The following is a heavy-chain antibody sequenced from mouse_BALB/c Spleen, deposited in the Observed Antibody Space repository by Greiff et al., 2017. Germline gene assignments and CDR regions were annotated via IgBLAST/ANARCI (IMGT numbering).Heavy chain of an antibody. Sequence: QVQLQQSGAELAKPGASVKMSCKASGYTFTSYCMHWVKQRPGQGLEWIGYINPSTGYTEYNQKFKDKATLTADKSSSTAYMQLSSLTSEDSAVYYCERCGGYSYAMDYWGQGTSVTVSS. CDR2: INPSTGYT. CDR1: GYTFTSYC. V-gene: IGHV1-7*01. J-gene: IGHJ4*01. D-gene: IGHD2-3*01. CDR3: ERCGGYSYAMDY.